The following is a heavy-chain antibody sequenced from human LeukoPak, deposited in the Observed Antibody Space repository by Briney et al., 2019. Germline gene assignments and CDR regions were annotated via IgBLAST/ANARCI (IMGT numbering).Heavy chain of an antibody. Sequence: GGSLRLSCAASGFTFSSCAMNWVRQAPGKGLEWVSAISGSGGSTYYADSVKGRFTISRDNSKNTLYLQMNSLRAEDTAVYYCAKIRPLGWLAGFFDYWGQGTLVTVSS. V-gene: IGHV3-23*01. CDR2: ISGSGGST. D-gene: IGHD6-19*01. CDR3: AKIRPLGWLAGFFDY. J-gene: IGHJ4*02. CDR1: GFTFSSCA.